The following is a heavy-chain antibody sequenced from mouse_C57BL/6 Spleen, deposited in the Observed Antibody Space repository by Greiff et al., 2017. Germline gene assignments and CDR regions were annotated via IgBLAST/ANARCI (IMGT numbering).Heavy chain of an antibody. D-gene: IGHD1-1*01. CDR3: ARQNYDGCSYYIDY. CDR1: GYTFSSYG. Sequence: DVHLVESGGDLVKPGGSLKLSCAASGYTFSSYGMSWVRQTPDKRLEWVATICRGVSYTNYTDNVKGRFTISRDNAKNTLYLQMSSLKSEDTAMYYCARQNYDGCSYYIDYWGQGTTLTVSS. CDR2: ICRGVSYT. V-gene: IGHV5-6*01. J-gene: IGHJ2*01.